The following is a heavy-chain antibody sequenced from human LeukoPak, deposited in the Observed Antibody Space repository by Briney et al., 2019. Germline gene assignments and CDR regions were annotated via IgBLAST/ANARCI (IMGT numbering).Heavy chain of an antibody. CDR1: GYTFTSYY. V-gene: IGHV1-46*01. Sequence: GASVKVSCKASGYTFTSYYMHWVRQAPGQWLEWMGIINPSGGSTSYAQKFQGRVTMTRDTSTSTVYMELSSLRSEDTAVYYCARLAAAGKVDYWGQGTLVTVSS. J-gene: IGHJ4*02. CDR3: ARLAAAGKVDY. D-gene: IGHD6-13*01. CDR2: INPSGGST.